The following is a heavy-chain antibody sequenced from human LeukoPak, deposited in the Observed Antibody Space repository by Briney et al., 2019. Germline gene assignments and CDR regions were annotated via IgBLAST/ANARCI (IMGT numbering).Heavy chain of an antibody. CDR3: AKGGSGYDLIRGLDY. CDR2: ISGSGGST. CDR1: GFTFSSYA. V-gene: IGHV3-23*01. D-gene: IGHD5-12*01. J-gene: IGHJ4*02. Sequence: GGSLRLSCAASGFTFSSYAMSWVRQAPGKGLEWVSAISGSGGSTYYADPVKGRFTISRDNSKNTLYLQMNSLRAEDTAVYYCAKGGSGYDLIRGLDYWGQGTLVTVSS.